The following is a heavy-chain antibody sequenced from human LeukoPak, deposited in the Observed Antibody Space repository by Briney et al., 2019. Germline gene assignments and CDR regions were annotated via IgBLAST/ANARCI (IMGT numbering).Heavy chain of an antibody. CDR2: IYYSGST. J-gene: IGHJ5*02. D-gene: IGHD2-2*01. Sequence: SETLSLTCTVSGGSISSYYWSWIRQPPGKGLEWIGYIYYSGSTNYNPSLKSRVTISVDTSKNQFSLKLSSVTAADTAVYYCARDTAGIVVVPAVMGWFDPWGQGTPVTVSS. V-gene: IGHV4-59*12. CDR1: GGSISSYY. CDR3: ARDTAGIVVVPAVMGWFDP.